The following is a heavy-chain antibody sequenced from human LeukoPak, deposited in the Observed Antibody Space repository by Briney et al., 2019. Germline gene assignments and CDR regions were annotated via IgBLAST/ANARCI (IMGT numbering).Heavy chain of an antibody. D-gene: IGHD4-23*01. Sequence: ASVKVSCKASGYTFTGYYIHWLRQAPGQGLEWMGFINPNSGGTNYAQKFQGRVTMTRDTSISTAYMELSRLRSDDTAVYYCARDRVTLFDYWGQGTLVTVSS. CDR2: INPNSGGT. J-gene: IGHJ4*02. CDR1: GYTFTGYY. CDR3: ARDRVTLFDY. V-gene: IGHV1-2*02.